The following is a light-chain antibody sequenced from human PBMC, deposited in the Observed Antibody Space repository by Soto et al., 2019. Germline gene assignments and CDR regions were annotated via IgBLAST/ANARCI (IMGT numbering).Light chain of an antibody. V-gene: IGKV3-20*01. CDR3: QHYGHLWT. Sequence: EIVLTQSPVIVSLSPGERAALSCRASENVRSSYISWYQQRPGLAPRLLIFAASSRATGIPERFNGSGSGTDFTLTISRLETEDVAVYYCQHYGHLWTFGQGTKVDIK. CDR1: ENVRSSY. J-gene: IGKJ1*01. CDR2: AAS.